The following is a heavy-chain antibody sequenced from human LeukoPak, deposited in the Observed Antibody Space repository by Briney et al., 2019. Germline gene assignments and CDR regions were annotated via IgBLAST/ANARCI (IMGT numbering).Heavy chain of an antibody. Sequence: SQTLSLTCAISGDXVSSNSAAWNWFRQSPSRGLEWLGRTYYRSKWYNDYAVSVESRINISPDTSKNQLSLQLNSMTPEDTAVYYCVTGASFYYGSGSYYQQFDRWGQGTLVTVSS. J-gene: IGHJ4*02. CDR2: TYYRSKWYN. CDR3: VTGASFYYGSGSYYQQFDR. D-gene: IGHD3-10*01. CDR1: GDXVSSNSAA. V-gene: IGHV6-1*01.